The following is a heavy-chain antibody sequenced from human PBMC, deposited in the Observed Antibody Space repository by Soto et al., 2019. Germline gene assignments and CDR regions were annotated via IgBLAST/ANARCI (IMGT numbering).Heavy chain of an antibody. CDR2: IYYSGST. J-gene: IGHJ5*02. CDR3: VRFISGDYVWGSYRYTSRFDP. V-gene: IGHV4-61*01. CDR1: GGSVSSGSYY. D-gene: IGHD3-16*02. Sequence: SETLSLTCTVSGGSVSSGSYYWSWIRQPPGKGLEWIGYIYYSGSTNYNPSLKSRVTISVDTSKNQFSLKLSSETAADTAVYYCVRFISGDYVWGSYRYTSRFDPWGQGTLVTVSS.